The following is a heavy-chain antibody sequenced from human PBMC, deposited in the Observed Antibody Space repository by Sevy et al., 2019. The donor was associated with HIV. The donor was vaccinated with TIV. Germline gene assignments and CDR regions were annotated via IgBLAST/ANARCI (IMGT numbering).Heavy chain of an antibody. CDR1: GFTFDTFS. J-gene: IGHJ6*02. Sequence: GGSLRLSCATSGFTFDTFSMNWVRQAPGKGLEWVSSISSSSNYIYYADSVKGRFTISRDNVKHSLFLQLSSLRAEDTALYYCARDQKGQYSAYDGAGYYGMDVWGQWTTVTVSS. D-gene: IGHD5-12*01. CDR2: ISSSSNYI. CDR3: ARDQKGQYSAYDGAGYYGMDV. V-gene: IGHV3-21*01.